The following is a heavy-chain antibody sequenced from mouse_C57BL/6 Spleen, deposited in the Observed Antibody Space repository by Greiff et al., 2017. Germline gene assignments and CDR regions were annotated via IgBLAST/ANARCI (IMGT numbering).Heavy chain of an antibody. V-gene: IGHV1-62-2*01. CDR3: ARHEGYGSTEYYFDY. CDR1: GYTFTEYT. Sequence: QVQLKESGAELVKPGASVKLSCKASGYTFTEYTIHWVKQRSGQGLEWIGWFYPGSGSIKYNEKFKDKATLTADKSSSTVYMELSRLTSEDSAVYFCARHEGYGSTEYYFDYWGQGTTLTVSS. D-gene: IGHD1-1*01. J-gene: IGHJ2*01. CDR2: FYPGSGSI.